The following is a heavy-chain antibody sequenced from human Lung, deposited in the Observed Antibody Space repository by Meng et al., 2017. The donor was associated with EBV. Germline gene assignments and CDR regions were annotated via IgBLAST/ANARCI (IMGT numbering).Heavy chain of an antibody. D-gene: IGHD4-11*01. Sequence: QVQLQESGPRMMRPSETLSLTYTVSGGPINTSYWPWIRPPAGKGLAWIGRFHTSGGTKYNPSLKSRVTMSVDMSKSQLSLNLNSVTAADTAVYYCAADPLLDDYGNSFDYWGQGTLVTVSS. V-gene: IGHV4-4*07. CDR1: GGPINTSY. CDR3: AADPLLDDYGNSFDY. J-gene: IGHJ4*02. CDR2: FHTSGGT.